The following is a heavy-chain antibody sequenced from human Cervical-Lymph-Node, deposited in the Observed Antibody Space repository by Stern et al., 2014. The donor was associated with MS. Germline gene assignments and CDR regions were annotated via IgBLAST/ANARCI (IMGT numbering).Heavy chain of an antibody. D-gene: IGHD6-6*01. Sequence: VQLVESGGGLVQPGGSLRLSCAASGFTFSSYDMHWVRQATGKGLEWVSAIGTAGDTYYPGSVKGRFTISRQNAKNSLYLQMNSLRAGDTAVYYCAREGDSTSFDYWGQGTLVTVSS. CDR1: GFTFSSYD. CDR3: AREGDSTSFDY. J-gene: IGHJ4*02. CDR2: IGTAGDT. V-gene: IGHV3-13*01.